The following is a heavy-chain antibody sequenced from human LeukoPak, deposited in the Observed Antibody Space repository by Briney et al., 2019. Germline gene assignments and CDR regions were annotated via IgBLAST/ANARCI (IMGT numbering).Heavy chain of an antibody. J-gene: IGHJ4*02. CDR1: GYSFTSYW. CDR2: IYPGDSDT. CDR3: ARVTYYYDSSGYSRFFDY. D-gene: IGHD3-22*01. Sequence: HGESLKISCKGSGYSFTSYWIGWVRQMPGKGLEWMGIIYPGDSDTRYSPSFQGQVTISADKSISTAYLQWSSLKASDTAMYYCARVTYYYDSSGYSRFFDYWGQGTLVTVSS. V-gene: IGHV5-51*01.